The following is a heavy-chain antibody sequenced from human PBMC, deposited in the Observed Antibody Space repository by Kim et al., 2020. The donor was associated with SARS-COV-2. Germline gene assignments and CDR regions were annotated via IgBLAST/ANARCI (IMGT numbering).Heavy chain of an antibody. J-gene: IGHJ4*02. CDR3: AKDMGRDYYGSVTETWAFDY. CDR1: GFTFDDYA. D-gene: IGHD3-10*01. CDR2: ISWDGGST. V-gene: IGHV3-43D*03. Sequence: GGSLRLSCAASGFTFDDYAMHWVRQAPGKGLEWVSLISWDGGSTYYADSMKGRLTISRDNSKNSLYLQINSLRAEDTALYYCAKDMGRDYYGSVTETWAFDYWGQGTLVTVSS.